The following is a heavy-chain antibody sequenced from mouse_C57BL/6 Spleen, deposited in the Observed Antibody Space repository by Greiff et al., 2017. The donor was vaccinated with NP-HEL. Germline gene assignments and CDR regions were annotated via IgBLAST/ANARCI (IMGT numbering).Heavy chain of an antibody. V-gene: IGHV5-4*01. CDR3: ARDRGPRYAMDY. CDR2: ISDGGSYT. J-gene: IGHJ4*01. Sequence: EVMLVESGGGLVKPGGSLKLSCAASGFTFSSYAMSWVRQTPEKRLEWVATISDGGSYTYYPDNVKGRFTISRDNAKNNLYLQMSHLKSEDTAMYYCARDRGPRYAMDYWGQGTSVTVSS. CDR1: GFTFSSYA.